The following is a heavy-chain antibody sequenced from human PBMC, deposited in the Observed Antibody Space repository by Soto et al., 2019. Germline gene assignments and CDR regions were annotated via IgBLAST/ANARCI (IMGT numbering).Heavy chain of an antibody. CDR1: GYTFTSYA. D-gene: IGHD6-13*01. V-gene: IGHV1-3*01. CDR2: INAGNGNT. CDR3: ARVEGRIAAAGTFDY. Sequence: ASVKVSCKASGYTFTSYAMHWVRQAPGQRLEWMGWINAGNGNTKYSQKFQGRVTITRDTSASTAYMELSSLRSEDTAVYYCARVEGRIAAAGTFDYWGQGTLVTVSS. J-gene: IGHJ4*02.